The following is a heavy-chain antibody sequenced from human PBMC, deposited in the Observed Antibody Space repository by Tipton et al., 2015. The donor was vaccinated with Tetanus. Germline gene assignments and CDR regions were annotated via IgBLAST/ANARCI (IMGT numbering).Heavy chain of an antibody. CDR2: IYSSGSP. D-gene: IGHD3-10*01. J-gene: IGHJ4*02. Sequence: TLSLTCTVSGGSISSGGYYWSWIRQHPGKGLEWIGYIYSSGSPYYTPSLKSRVTISVDTSTNQFSLKLSSVTAAATAVYYCARGGFGGDYGDYWGQGTLVTVSS. CDR3: ARGGFGGDYGDY. CDR1: GGSISSGGYY. V-gene: IGHV4-31*03.